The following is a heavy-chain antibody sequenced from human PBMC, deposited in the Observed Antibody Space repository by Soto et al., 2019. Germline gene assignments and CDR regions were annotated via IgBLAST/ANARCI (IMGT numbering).Heavy chain of an antibody. CDR2: INAGNGNT. J-gene: IGHJ4*02. CDR3: ARAISIAVAGISGY. V-gene: IGHV1-3*01. CDR1: GYTFSSYA. Sequence: GASVKVSCKASGYTFSSYAMHWVRQAPGQRLEWMGWINAGNGNTKYSQKFQGRVTITRDTSASTAYMELSSLRSEDTAVYYCARAISIAVAGISGYWGQGTLVTVSS. D-gene: IGHD6-19*01.